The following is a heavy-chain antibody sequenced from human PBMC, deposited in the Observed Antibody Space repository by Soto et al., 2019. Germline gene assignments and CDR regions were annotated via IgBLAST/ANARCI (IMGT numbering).Heavy chain of an antibody. Sequence: GGSLRLSCAASGFTFSAYGMHWVRQAPGKGLEWVAVISYGGSNKYYADSVKGRFTISRDNSKNALYLQMNSLRAEDTAVYFCAKVTFSGDYYYSYGLDVWGQGTTVTVSS. CDR2: ISYGGSNK. CDR3: AKVTFSGDYYYSYGLDV. J-gene: IGHJ6*02. CDR1: GFTFSAYG. V-gene: IGHV3-30*18. D-gene: IGHD1-26*01.